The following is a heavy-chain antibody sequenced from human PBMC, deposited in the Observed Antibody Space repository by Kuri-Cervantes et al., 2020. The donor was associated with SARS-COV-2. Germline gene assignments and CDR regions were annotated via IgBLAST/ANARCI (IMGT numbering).Heavy chain of an antibody. CDR3: AREGAWGYCSGGSCYYYYMDV. V-gene: IGHV3-7*01. Sequence: GGSLRLSCAASGFSFNTYWMSWFRQAPGKGLEWVANINQDGSEKDYVDSVKGRFTISRDNAKNSLYLQMNSLRVEDTAVYYCAREGAWGYCSGGSCYYYYMDVWGKGTTVTVSS. J-gene: IGHJ6*03. D-gene: IGHD2-15*01. CDR2: INQDGSEK. CDR1: GFSFNTYW.